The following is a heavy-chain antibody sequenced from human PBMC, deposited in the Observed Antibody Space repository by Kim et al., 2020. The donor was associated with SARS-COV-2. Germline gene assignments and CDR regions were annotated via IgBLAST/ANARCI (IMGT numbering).Heavy chain of an antibody. CDR2: ST. CDR3: AREDGGQYDY. D-gene: IGHD3-16*01. Sequence: STYHNPSLKSRGTISVDTPKNQFSLKLSSVTAADTTVYYWAREDGGQYDYWGQGTLVTVSS. V-gene: IGHV4-39*07. J-gene: IGHJ4*02.